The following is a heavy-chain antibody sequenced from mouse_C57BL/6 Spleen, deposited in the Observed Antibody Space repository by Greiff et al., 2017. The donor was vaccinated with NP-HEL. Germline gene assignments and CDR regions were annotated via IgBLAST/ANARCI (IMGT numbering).Heavy chain of an antibody. Sequence: QVQLQQPGAELVKPGASVKMSCKASGYTFTSYWITWVKQRPGQGLEWIGDIYPGSGSTNYNEKFKSKATLTVDTSSSTAYMQLSSLTSEDSAVYYCARRGDYDELMDYWGQGTSVTVSS. J-gene: IGHJ4*01. CDR3: ARRGDYDELMDY. CDR1: GYTFTSYW. CDR2: IYPGSGST. V-gene: IGHV1-55*01. D-gene: IGHD2-4*01.